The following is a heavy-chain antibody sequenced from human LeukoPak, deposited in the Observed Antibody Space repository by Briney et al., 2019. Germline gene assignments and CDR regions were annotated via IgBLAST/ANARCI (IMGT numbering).Heavy chain of an antibody. V-gene: IGHV1-2*04. CDR3: ARDGYYGSGSYDH. CDR2: NNPNSGGT. Sequence: ASVKVSCKASGYTFTGYYMHSVRQAPGQGREWMGWNNPNSGGTNYAQKFQGWVTITRETSISTAYMELSRLRSDDTAVYYCARDGYYGSGSYDHWGQGTLVTVSS. D-gene: IGHD3-10*01. J-gene: IGHJ4*02. CDR1: GYTFTGYY.